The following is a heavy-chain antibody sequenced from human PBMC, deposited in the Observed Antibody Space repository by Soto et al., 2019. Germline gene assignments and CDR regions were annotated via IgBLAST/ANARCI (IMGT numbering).Heavy chain of an antibody. Sequence: GGSLRLSCAASGFTLSGYAMAWVRQAQGKGLEYVSGISSNGVGTYYANSVQGRFTISRDNSKNTVYLQMGSLRPEDMAVYYCARRARPDFYYMDVWGKGTTVTVSS. CDR3: ARRARPDFYYMDV. D-gene: IGHD6-6*01. V-gene: IGHV3-64*01. CDR1: GFTLSGYA. CDR2: ISSNGVGT. J-gene: IGHJ6*03.